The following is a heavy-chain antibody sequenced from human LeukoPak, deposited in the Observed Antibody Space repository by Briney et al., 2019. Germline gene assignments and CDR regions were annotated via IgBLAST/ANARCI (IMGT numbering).Heavy chain of an antibody. V-gene: IGHV3-23*01. J-gene: IGHJ4*02. CDR1: AFTFSTYA. Sequence: GGSLRLSCAASAFTFSTYAMSWVRQAPGMRLEWVSGISGSGAGTYYADSVRGRFTISRDNSKNTLYLQMNSLRAEDTAVYYCSNLYSSNYWGQGTLVTVSS. CDR2: ISGSGAGT. CDR3: SNLYSSNY. D-gene: IGHD6-13*01.